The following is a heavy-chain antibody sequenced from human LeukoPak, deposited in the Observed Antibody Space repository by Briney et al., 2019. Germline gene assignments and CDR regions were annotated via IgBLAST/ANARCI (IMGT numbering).Heavy chain of an antibody. CDR1: GYTLTELS. J-gene: IGHJ4*02. CDR2: FDPEDGET. D-gene: IGHD2-15*01. Sequence: ASVKVSCKVSGYTLTELSMHWVRQAPGKGLEWMGGFDPEDGETIYAQKFQGRVTMTEDTSTDTAHMELSSLRSEDTAVYYCATDRYCSGGSCYSTPDYWGQGTLVTVSS. V-gene: IGHV1-24*01. CDR3: ATDRYCSGGSCYSTPDY.